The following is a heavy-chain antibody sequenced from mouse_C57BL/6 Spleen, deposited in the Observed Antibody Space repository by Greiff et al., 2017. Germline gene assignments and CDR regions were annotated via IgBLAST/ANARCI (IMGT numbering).Heavy chain of an antibody. J-gene: IGHJ1*03. D-gene: IGHD2-3*01. Sequence: VQLQQPGAELVMPGASVKLSCKASGYTFTSYWMHWVKQRPGQGLEWIGEIDPSDSYTNYNQKFKGKSTLTVDKSSSTAYMQLSSLTSEDSAVYYCARSSDGYYWYFDVWGTGTTVTVSS. CDR1: GYTFTSYW. CDR2: IDPSDSYT. CDR3: ARSSDGYYWYFDV. V-gene: IGHV1-69*01.